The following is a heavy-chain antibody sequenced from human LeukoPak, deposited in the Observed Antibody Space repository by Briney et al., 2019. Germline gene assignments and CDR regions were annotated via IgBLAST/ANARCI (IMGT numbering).Heavy chain of an antibody. CDR3: ARWYCSNNVCFHMEI. CDR1: GVSMTTYY. CDR2: SHHSRVP. V-gene: IGHV4-59*08. J-gene: IGHJ6*03. Sequence: PSQTLSLTCTVSGVSMTTYYWSWIRQSPGKGLEWIAYSHHSRVPKYNPSPKTRITIPLDTSKEEFSLKLTSVIAPDTAVYYFARWYCSNNVCFHMEIWGKGNPVTVFS. D-gene: IGHD2-8*01.